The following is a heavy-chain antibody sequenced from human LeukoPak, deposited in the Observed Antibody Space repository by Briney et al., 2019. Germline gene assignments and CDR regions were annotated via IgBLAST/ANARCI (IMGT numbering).Heavy chain of an antibody. CDR2: IYHSGST. J-gene: IGHJ4*02. V-gene: IGHV4-30-2*01. Sequence: PSQTLSLTCAVSGGSISSGGYSWSWIRQPPGKGLEWIGYIYHSGSTYYNPSLKSRVTISVDRSKNQFSLKLSSVTAADTAVYYCASGIGGYFDYWGQGTLATVSS. D-gene: IGHD1-26*01. CDR3: ASGIGGYFDY. CDR1: GGSISSGGYS.